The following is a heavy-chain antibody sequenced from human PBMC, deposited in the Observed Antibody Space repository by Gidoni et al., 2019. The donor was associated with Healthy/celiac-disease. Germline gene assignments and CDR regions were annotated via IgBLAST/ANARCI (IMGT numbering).Heavy chain of an antibody. V-gene: IGHV3-30*18. J-gene: IGHJ6*02. CDR2: ISYDGSNK. CDR1: GFTFSSYG. D-gene: IGHD1-7*01. Sequence: QVQLVESGGGVVQPGRSLRLSCDASGFTFSSYGIPWVRQAPGKGLEWVAVISYDGSNKYYADSVKGRFTISRDNSKNTLYLQMNSLRAEDTAVYYCAKERGYNWNSKSYYYYGMDVWGQGTTVTVSS. CDR3: AKERGYNWNSKSYYYYGMDV.